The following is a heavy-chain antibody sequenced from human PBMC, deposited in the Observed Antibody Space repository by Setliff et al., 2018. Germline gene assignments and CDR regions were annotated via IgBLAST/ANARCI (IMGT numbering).Heavy chain of an antibody. CDR2: IYYSGST. D-gene: IGHD6-13*01. V-gene: IGHV4-39*01. CDR3: ARQAPSSSWTYYYYYGMDV. J-gene: IGHJ6*02. Sequence: GGSISSSSYYWGWIRQPPGKGLEWIGSIYYSGSTYYNPSLKSRVTISVDTSKNQFSLKLSSVTAADTAVYYCARQAPSSSWTYYYYYGMDVWGQGTTVTVSS. CDR1: GGSISSSSYY.